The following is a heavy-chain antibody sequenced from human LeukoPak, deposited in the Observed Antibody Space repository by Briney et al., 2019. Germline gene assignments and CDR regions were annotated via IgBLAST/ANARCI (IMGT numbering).Heavy chain of an antibody. CDR1: GFTFNSYG. J-gene: IGHJ3*02. Sequence: GGSLRLSCVASGFTFNSYGIHWVRQAPGKGLEWVAVIWYDGSNKYYADSVKGRFTISRDNSKNTLYLQMNSLRAEDTAVYYCATDPQTLSEVDAFDIWGQGTMVTVSS. V-gene: IGHV3-30*02. CDR2: IWYDGSNK. CDR3: ATDPQTLSEVDAFDI.